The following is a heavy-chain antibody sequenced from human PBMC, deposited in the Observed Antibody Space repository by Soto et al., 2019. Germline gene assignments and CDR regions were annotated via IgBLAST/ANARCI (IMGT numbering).Heavy chain of an antibody. CDR3: ATLRFLEWLPPIAARENDY. D-gene: IGHD3-3*01. CDR1: GGSVSVYY. CDR2: INHSGST. Sequence: SETLSLSCAVYGGSVSVYYWSWIRQTPGKGLEWIGEINHSGSTNYNPSLKSRVTISVDTSKNQFSLKLSSVTAADTAVYYCATLRFLEWLPPIAARENDYWGQGTLVKVSS. J-gene: IGHJ4*02. V-gene: IGHV4-34*01.